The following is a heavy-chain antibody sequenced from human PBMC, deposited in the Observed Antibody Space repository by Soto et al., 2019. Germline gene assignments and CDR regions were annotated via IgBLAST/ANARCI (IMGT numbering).Heavy chain of an antibody. Sequence: QVQLVESGGGVVQPGRCLRLSCAASGFTFSSYGMHWVRQAPGKGLEWVAVISYDGSNKYYADSVKGRFTISRDNSKNTLYLQVNSRRAEDTAVYYCAKGSTARTDFDYWGQGTLVTVSS. CDR1: GFTFSSYG. D-gene: IGHD5-18*01. V-gene: IGHV3-30*18. J-gene: IGHJ4*02. CDR2: ISYDGSNK. CDR3: AKGSTARTDFDY.